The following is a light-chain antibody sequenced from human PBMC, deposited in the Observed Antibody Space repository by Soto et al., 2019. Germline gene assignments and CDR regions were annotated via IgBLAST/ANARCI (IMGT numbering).Light chain of an antibody. V-gene: IGLV1-40*01. J-gene: IGLJ2*01. Sequence: QSVLTQPPSVSGAPGKRVTISCTGSSSNIGAGYDVHWYQQLPGRAPKLLIYGNTNRPSGVTDRFSGSKSGTSASLAITGLQAEDEADYYCLSFDSSLSVVFGGGTQLTVL. CDR1: SSNIGAGYD. CDR3: LSFDSSLSVV. CDR2: GNT.